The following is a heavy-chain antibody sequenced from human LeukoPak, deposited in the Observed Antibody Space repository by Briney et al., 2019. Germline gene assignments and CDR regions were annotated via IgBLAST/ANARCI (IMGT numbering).Heavy chain of an antibody. J-gene: IGHJ5*02. Sequence: ASVKVSCKASGGTFSSYAISWVRQAPGQGLEWMGGIIPIFGTANYAQKFQGRVTITADESTSTAYMELSSLRSEDTAVYYCARDANCSSTSCYHASNWFDPWGQGTLVTVSS. CDR2: IIPIFGTA. V-gene: IGHV1-69*13. D-gene: IGHD2-2*01. CDR3: ARDANCSSTSCYHASNWFDP. CDR1: GGTFSSYA.